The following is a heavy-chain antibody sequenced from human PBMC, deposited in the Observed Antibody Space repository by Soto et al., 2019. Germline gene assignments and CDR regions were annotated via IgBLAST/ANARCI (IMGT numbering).Heavy chain of an antibody. CDR2: IIPIFGTA. D-gene: IGHD3-10*01. CDR3: ARRYGSGSYYDDRYGMDV. Sequence: ASVKVSCKASGGTFSSYAISWVRQAPGQGLEWMGGIIPIFGTANYAQKFQGRVTITADKSTSTAYMELSSLRSEDTAMYYCARRYGSGSYYDDRYGMDVWGQGTTVTVSS. CDR1: GGTFSSYA. V-gene: IGHV1-69*06. J-gene: IGHJ6*02.